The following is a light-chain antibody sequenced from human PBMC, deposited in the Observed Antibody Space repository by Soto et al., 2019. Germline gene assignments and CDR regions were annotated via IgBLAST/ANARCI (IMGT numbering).Light chain of an antibody. Sequence: EIVFTQSPATLSLSPVERATLSCRASQSVSNYLAWYQQKPGQAPRLLIYDTSNRATGIPARFSGSGSGTDFTLTISRLEPEDFAVYYCQQSSNWPPSITFGQGTRLEIK. CDR3: QQSSNWPPSIT. CDR1: QSVSNY. J-gene: IGKJ5*01. V-gene: IGKV3-11*01. CDR2: DTS.